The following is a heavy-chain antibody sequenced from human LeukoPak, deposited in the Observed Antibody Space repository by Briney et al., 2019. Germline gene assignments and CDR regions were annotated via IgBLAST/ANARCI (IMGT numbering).Heavy chain of an antibody. V-gene: IGHV1-8*02. CDR1: GYTFTSYG. J-gene: IGHJ6*02. Sequence: ASVKVSCKASGYTFTSYGISWVRQATGQGLEWMGWMNPNSGNTGYAQKFQGRVTMTRNTSISTAYMELSSLRSEDTAVYYCARGLRIYYYYYYGMDVWGQGTTVTVSS. CDR3: ARGLRIYYYYYYGMDV. CDR2: MNPNSGNT. D-gene: IGHD4-17*01.